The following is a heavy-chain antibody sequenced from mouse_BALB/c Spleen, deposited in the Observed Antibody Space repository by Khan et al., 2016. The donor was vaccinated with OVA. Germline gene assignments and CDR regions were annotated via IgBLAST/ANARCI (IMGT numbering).Heavy chain of an antibody. CDR2: ISGDSHTI. V-gene: IGHV5-17*02. Sequence: EVELVESGGDLVQPGGSRKLSCVASGFTFSSFGMHWIRQAPEKGLEWVAYISGDSHTIYYADTVKGRFTISRDNPKNTLFLQMTSLRSEDMAMDYGTRSDFNGYYFDQWGQGTTLTVSS. CDR1: GFTFSSFG. CDR3: TRSDFNGYYFDQ. D-gene: IGHD2-4*01. J-gene: IGHJ2*01.